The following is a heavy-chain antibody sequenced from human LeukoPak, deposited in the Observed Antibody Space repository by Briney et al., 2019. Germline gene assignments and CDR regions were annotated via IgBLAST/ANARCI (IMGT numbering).Heavy chain of an antibody. Sequence: GASVKVSCKASGYTFTSYYMHWVRQAPGQGLEWMGWINPNSGGTNYAQKFQGRVTMTRDTSISTAYMELSRLRSDDTAVYYCARDRFVGWFGGGTGSPGFDYWGQGTLVTVSS. J-gene: IGHJ4*02. CDR1: GYTFTSYY. CDR3: ARDRFVGWFGGGTGSPGFDY. CDR2: INPNSGGT. D-gene: IGHD3-10*01. V-gene: IGHV1-2*02.